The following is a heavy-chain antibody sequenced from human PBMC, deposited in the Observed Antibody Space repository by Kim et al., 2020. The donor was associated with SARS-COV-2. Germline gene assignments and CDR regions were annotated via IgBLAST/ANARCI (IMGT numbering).Heavy chain of an antibody. Sequence: TTKYHLSLKSRVTISLDASKSQFSLRLSSVTAADTAVYYCASGGSYYHFWGQGTLVTVSS. CDR3: ASGGSYYHF. CDR2: TT. V-gene: IGHV4-59*09. J-gene: IGHJ4*02. D-gene: IGHD1-26*01.